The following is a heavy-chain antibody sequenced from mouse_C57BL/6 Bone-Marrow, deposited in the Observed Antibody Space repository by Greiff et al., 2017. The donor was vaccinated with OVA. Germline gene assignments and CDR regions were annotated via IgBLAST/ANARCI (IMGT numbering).Heavy chain of an antibody. CDR3: ARSITTVVANAMDY. Sequence: EVQGVESGGGLVKPGGSLKLSCAASGFTFSDYGMHWVREAPEKGLEWVAYISSGSSTIYYADTVKGRFTISRDNAKNTLFLQMTSLRSEDTAMYYCARSITTVVANAMDYWGQGTSVTVSS. J-gene: IGHJ4*01. CDR2: ISSGSSTI. D-gene: IGHD1-1*01. CDR1: GFTFSDYG. V-gene: IGHV5-17*01.